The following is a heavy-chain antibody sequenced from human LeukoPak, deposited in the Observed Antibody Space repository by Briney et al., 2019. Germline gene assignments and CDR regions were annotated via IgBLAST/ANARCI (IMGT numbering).Heavy chain of an antibody. Sequence: SVKVSCKASGGTFNNFLISWVRQAPGQGLEWMGGIIPIFRSVHYAQKFQGRVTITADESTSTAYMELSSLRSKDTAVYYCARVGRSYYYDSSGDQHWGQGTLVTVSS. J-gene: IGHJ1*01. D-gene: IGHD3-22*01. CDR3: ARVGRSYYYDSSGDQH. V-gene: IGHV1-69*13. CDR2: IIPIFRSV. CDR1: GGTFNNFL.